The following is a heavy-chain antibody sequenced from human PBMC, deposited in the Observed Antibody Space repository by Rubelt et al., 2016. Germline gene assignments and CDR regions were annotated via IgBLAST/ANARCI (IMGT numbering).Heavy chain of an antibody. J-gene: IGHJ3*01. V-gene: IGHV3-7*01. D-gene: IGHD3-9*01. Sequence: EVQLVESGGGLVQPGGSLRLSCAASGFTFSSYWMSWVRQAPGKGLEWVANIKQDGSEKYYADSVKGRCTISRDNAENSLYLQMNNLRAEDTAVYYCAREPATGNYNAFDVWGQGTMVTVSS. CDR2: IKQDGSEK. CDR1: GFTFSSYW. CDR3: AREPATGNYNAFDV.